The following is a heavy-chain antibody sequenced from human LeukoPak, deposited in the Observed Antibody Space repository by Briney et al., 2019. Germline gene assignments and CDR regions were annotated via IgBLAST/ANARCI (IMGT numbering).Heavy chain of an antibody. CDR2: IYYSGGT. Sequence: SSEPLSLTCTVSGGSISCSSYYWGWIRQPPGKGLEWLGRIYYSGGTYYNPSLKSRVTISVDTSKNQFSLKLSSVTAADTAVYYCARGSSGWNYYYGMDVWGQGTTVTVSS. D-gene: IGHD6-19*01. J-gene: IGHJ6*02. V-gene: IGHV4-39*07. CDR1: GGSISCSSYY. CDR3: ARGSSGWNYYYGMDV.